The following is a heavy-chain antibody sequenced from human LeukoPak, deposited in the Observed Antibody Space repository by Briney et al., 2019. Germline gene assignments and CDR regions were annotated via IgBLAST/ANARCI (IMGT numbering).Heavy chain of an antibody. CDR3: ARWYSNKGWFDP. Sequence: SETLSLTCAVYGGSFSGYYWSWIRQPPGKGLEWIGEINHSGSTYNNASLQSRVTISQDTSKNQFSLKLSSVTAADTAVYYCARWYSNKGWFDPWGQGTLVTVSS. J-gene: IGHJ5*02. CDR1: GGSFSGYY. D-gene: IGHD6-13*01. CDR2: INHSGST. V-gene: IGHV4-34*01.